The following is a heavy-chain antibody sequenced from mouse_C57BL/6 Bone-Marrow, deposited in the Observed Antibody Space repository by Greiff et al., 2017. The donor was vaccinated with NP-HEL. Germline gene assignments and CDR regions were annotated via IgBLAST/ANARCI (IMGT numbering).Heavy chain of an antibody. CDR1: GYTFTDYY. J-gene: IGHJ1*03. Sequence: VQLKQSGPELVKPGASVKISCKASGYTFTDYYMNWVKQSHGKSLEWIGDINPNNGGTSYNQKFKGKATLTVDKSSSTAYMELHSLTSEDSAVYYCARGGYYGSSYDWYFDVWGTGTTVTVSS. CDR3: ARGGYYGSSYDWYFDV. CDR2: INPNNGGT. V-gene: IGHV1-26*01. D-gene: IGHD1-1*01.